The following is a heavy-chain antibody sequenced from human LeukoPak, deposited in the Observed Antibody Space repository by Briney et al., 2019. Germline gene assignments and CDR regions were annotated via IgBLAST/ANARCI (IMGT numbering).Heavy chain of an antibody. D-gene: IGHD1-1*01. V-gene: IGHV4-61*08. J-gene: IGHJ6*02. Sequence: PSQTLSLTCTVSGGSISSGGYYWSWIRQPPGNGLEWIGYIYYSGSTNYNPSLKSRVTISVDTSKNQFSLKLSSVTAADTAVYYCARRTLFYYYGMDVWGQGTTVTVSS. CDR2: IYYSGST. CDR3: ARRTLFYYYGMDV. CDR1: GGSISSGGYY.